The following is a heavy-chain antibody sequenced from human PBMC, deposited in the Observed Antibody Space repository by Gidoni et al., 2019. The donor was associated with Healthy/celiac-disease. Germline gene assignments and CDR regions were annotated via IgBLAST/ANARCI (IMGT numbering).Heavy chain of an antibody. J-gene: IGHJ4*02. CDR3: ARDSMGDY. D-gene: IGHD2-2*01. Sequence: QVQLVESGGGVVQPGRSLRLSCAASGFTFSSYAMHWVLQAPGKGLEWVAVISYDGSNNYYADSVKGRFTISRDNSKNTLYLQMNSLRAEATAVYYCARDSMGDYWGQGTLVTVSS. CDR1: GFTFSSYA. CDR2: ISYDGSNN. V-gene: IGHV3-30*04.